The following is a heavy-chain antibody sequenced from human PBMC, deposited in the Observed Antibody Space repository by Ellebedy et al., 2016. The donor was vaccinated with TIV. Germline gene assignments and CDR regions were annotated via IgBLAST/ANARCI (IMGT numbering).Heavy chain of an antibody. CDR3: ASLRQSD. CDR1: GFTFSSYA. Sequence: PGGSLRLSCAASGFTFSSYAMSWVRQAPGKGLEWVSVIRGSDGSTNYADSVKGRFTISSDNSKNTVYLQMNSLRSEDTAVYYCASLRQSDWGQGTLVTVSS. CDR2: IRGSDGST. J-gene: IGHJ1*01. V-gene: IGHV3-23*01. D-gene: IGHD6-19*01.